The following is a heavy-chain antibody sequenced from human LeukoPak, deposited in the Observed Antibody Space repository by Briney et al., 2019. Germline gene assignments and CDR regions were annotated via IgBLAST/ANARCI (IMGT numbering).Heavy chain of an antibody. Sequence: GGSLRLSCAASGFTFSSYAMSWVRQAPGKGLEWVSAISGSGYSTYYADSVKGRFTISRDNSKNTLYLQMSSLRAEDTAVYYCAKGRFFTADASFFDFWGQGTLVTVSS. D-gene: IGHD3-3*01. CDR1: GFTFSSYA. J-gene: IGHJ4*02. V-gene: IGHV3-23*01. CDR2: ISGSGYST. CDR3: AKGRFFTADASFFDF.